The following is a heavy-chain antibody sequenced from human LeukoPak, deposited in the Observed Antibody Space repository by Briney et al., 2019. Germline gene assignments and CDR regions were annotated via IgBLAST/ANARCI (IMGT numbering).Heavy chain of an antibody. CDR3: AGNVYTIVGVGTGVEY. CDR1: GFTFSSYS. D-gene: IGHD3-3*01. Sequence: GGSLRLSCAASGFTFSSYSMNWVRQAPGKGLEWVSYISSSSSTIYYADSVKGRFTISRDNAKNSLYLQMNSLRAEDTAVYYCAGNVYTIVGVGTGVEYWGQGALGTVSS. CDR2: ISSSSSTI. V-gene: IGHV3-48*04. J-gene: IGHJ4*02.